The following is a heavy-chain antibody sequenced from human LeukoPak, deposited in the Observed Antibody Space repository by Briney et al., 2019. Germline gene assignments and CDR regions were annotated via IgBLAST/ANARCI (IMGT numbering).Heavy chain of an antibody. J-gene: IGHJ5*02. CDR2: IYPGDSNI. Sequence: GESLKISCKDSGYSFMNDWIGWVRQMPGKGLEWIGIIYPGDSNIRYSPSFQGQVTISADKSLSTAYLQWSSLKASDTAMYYCARRLGATKRFDPWGQGTLVTVSS. CDR1: GYSFMNDW. V-gene: IGHV5-51*01. D-gene: IGHD1-26*01. CDR3: ARRLGATKRFDP.